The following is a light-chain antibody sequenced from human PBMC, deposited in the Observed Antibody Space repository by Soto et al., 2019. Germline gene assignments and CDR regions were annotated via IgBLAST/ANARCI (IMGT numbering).Light chain of an antibody. CDR3: QQYGTTPLT. CDR2: GAS. CDR1: QSVSSN. V-gene: IGKV3-20*01. Sequence: EILMTLSPATLSVSPGERATLSCRASQSVSSNLAWYQQKPGQAPRLLIYGASSRATGIPDRFSGTGSGTDFTLSISRLEPEDFAMYYCQQYGTTPLTFGGG. J-gene: IGKJ4*01.